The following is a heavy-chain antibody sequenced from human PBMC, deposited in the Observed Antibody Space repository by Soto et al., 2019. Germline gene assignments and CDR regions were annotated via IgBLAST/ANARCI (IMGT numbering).Heavy chain of an antibody. D-gene: IGHD4-17*01. J-gene: IGHJ6*02. CDR3: ALGTVDHYYSFGLDV. Sequence: QITLKESGPTLVKPTQTLTLTCTFSGFSLSTSGVGVGWIRQPPGKALEWLALIYWDDDKRYSPSLKSRLTKRKDHMKQHVVHKVTHMYPVDTAKYYSALGTVDHYYSFGLDVRGQGNPVTVSS. CDR2: IYWDDDK. V-gene: IGHV2-5*02. CDR1: GFSLSTSGVG.